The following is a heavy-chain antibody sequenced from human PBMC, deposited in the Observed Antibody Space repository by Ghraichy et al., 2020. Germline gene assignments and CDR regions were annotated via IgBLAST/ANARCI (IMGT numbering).Heavy chain of an antibody. D-gene: IGHD5-12*01. Sequence: GGSLRLSCAASGFTFDSYGLHWVRQAPGRGLEWVAVIWYDGSKKYYADSVKGRFTISRDDSKNTLYLQMNSLRVEETAVYYCARAADGGYDFWGQGTQVTVSS. J-gene: IGHJ4*02. CDR2: IWYDGSKK. CDR1: GFTFDSYG. CDR3: ARAADGGYDF. V-gene: IGHV3-33*01.